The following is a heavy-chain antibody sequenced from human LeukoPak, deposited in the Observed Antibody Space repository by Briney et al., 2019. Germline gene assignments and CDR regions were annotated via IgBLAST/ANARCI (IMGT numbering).Heavy chain of an antibody. D-gene: IGHD3-22*01. Sequence: PGGSLRLSCAVSGITLSNYGMSWVRQAPGKGLEWVPGISGSGGSTYYADSVKGRFTISRDNSKNTLYLQMNSLRAEDTAVYFCAKRGVVIRVILVGFHKEAYYFDSWGQGALVTVSS. CDR2: ISGSGGST. J-gene: IGHJ4*02. CDR3: AKRGVVIRVILVGFHKEAYYFDS. CDR1: GITLSNYG. V-gene: IGHV3-23*01.